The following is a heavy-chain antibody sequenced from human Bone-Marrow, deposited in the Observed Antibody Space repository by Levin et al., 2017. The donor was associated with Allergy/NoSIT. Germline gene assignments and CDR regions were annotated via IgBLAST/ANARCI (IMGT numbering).Heavy chain of an antibody. D-gene: IGHD1-14*01. V-gene: IGHV3-73*01. CDR1: GFSFGGSA. Sequence: GGSLRLSCAASGFSFGGSAVHWVRQASGKGLEWLGRMRSKPNNYATAYAASVEGRFTISRDDSKNTAYLQMNSLKTEDTAVYYCLSPPGITSADFSAWGQGTLVTVSS. CDR2: MRSKPNNYAT. J-gene: IGHJ5*02. CDR3: LSPPGITSADFSA.